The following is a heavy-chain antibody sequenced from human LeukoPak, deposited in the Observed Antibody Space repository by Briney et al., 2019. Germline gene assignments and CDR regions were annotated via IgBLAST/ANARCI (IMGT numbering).Heavy chain of an antibody. CDR2: ISTYNGNT. D-gene: IGHD2-2*01. CDR1: GYTFTNHG. V-gene: IGHV1-18*01. Sequence: GASVKVSCKASGYTFTNHGISWVRQAPGQGLEWMGWISTYNGNTNYAQKLQGRVSMTTDTSTSTAYMDLRSLRSDDTAVYYCASHVQRNVGRYYYMDVWGKGTTVTVSS. CDR3: ASHVQRNVGRYYYMDV. J-gene: IGHJ6*03.